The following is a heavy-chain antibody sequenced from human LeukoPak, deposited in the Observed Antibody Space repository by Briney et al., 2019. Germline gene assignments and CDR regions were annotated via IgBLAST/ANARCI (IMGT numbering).Heavy chain of an antibody. CDR2: LTGTGRTT. CDR1: GFAFDNYA. CDR3: ARGRGYLMTDPEY. Sequence: GGSLRLSCAASGFAFDNYAMSWVRQAPAQGLEWVSALTGTGRTTYYADSVKGRFTISRDNSKNTLYLQMSSLRVEDTAVYFCARGRGYLMTDPEYWGQGTLVTVSS. D-gene: IGHD2-21*02. V-gene: IGHV3-23*01. J-gene: IGHJ4*02.